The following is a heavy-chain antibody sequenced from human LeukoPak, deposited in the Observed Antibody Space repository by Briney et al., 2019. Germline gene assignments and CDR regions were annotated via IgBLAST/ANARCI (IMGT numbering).Heavy chain of an antibody. V-gene: IGHV1-8*01. CDR2: MSPSSGHT. CDR3: ARGPPNRGFDY. J-gene: IGHJ4*02. Sequence: SVKVSCKASGDTFTNYDINWVRQATGQGLEWMGWMSPSSGHTGYAQKFQGRVTMTRSTSISTAYMELSSLRSEDTAVYYCARGPPNRGFDYWGQGTLVTVSS. D-gene: IGHD7-27*01. CDR1: GDTFTNYD.